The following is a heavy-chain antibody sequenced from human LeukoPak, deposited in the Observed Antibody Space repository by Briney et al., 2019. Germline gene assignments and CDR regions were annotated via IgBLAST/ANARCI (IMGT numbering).Heavy chain of an antibody. CDR2: IRYDGSNK. J-gene: IGHJ4*02. CDR3: AKDYSSLFRSGLLFDY. D-gene: IGHD6-6*01. V-gene: IGHV3-30*02. CDR1: GFTFSSYG. Sequence: GGSLRLSCAASGFTFSSYGMHWVRQAPGKGLEWVAFIRYDGSNKYYADSVKGRFTISRDNSKNTLYLQMNSLRAEDTAVYYCAKDYSSLFRSGLLFDYWGQGTLVTVSS.